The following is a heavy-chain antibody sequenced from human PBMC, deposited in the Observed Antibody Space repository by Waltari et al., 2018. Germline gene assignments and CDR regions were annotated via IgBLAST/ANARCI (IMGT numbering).Heavy chain of an antibody. V-gene: IGHV1-2*02. J-gene: IGHJ5*02. CDR3: ARTIAAAGNYNWFDP. Sequence: QVQLVQSGAEVKKPGASVKVSCKASGYTFTGYYMHWVRPAPGQGLEWMGWINPNSGGTNYAQKFQGRVTMTRDTSISTAYMELSRLRSDDTAVYYCARTIAAAGNYNWFDPWGQGTLVTVSS. CDR1: GYTFTGYY. D-gene: IGHD6-13*01. CDR2: INPNSGGT.